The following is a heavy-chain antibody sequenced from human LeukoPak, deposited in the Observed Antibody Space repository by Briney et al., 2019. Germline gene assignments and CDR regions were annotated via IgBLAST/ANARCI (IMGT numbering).Heavy chain of an antibody. CDR1: GYTFTSYD. Sequence: ASVKVSCKASGYTFTSYDLNWVRQASGQGLEWMGWMNPNSGNTGYAQKFRGRVTMTRNTSINTAYMELRNLRSEDTAVYFCARVHNIGWYVNWFDPWGQGTLVTVSS. D-gene: IGHD6-19*01. CDR2: MNPNSGNT. J-gene: IGHJ5*02. CDR3: ARVHNIGWYVNWFDP. V-gene: IGHV1-8*01.